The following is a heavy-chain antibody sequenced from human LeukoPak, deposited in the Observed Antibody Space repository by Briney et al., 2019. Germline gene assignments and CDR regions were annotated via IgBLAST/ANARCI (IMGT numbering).Heavy chain of an antibody. Sequence: GRSLRLSCAPSGFTLSSKYMSWVRQAPGKGLEWVSLIYSGGGTYYADSVKGRFTISRDKSRNTLYLQMNSLRAEDTAVYYCVRGPGYPGGKLDYWGQGTLVTVSS. CDR2: IYSGGGT. V-gene: IGHV3-53*01. D-gene: IGHD3-16*01. J-gene: IGHJ4*02. CDR1: GFTLSSKY. CDR3: VRGPGYPGGKLDY.